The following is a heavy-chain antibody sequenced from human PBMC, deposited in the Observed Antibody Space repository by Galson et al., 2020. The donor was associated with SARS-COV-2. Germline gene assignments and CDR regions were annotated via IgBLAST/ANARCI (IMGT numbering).Heavy chain of an antibody. D-gene: IGHD2-15*01. CDR3: ARVHCSGGSCYYRAFDI. V-gene: IGHV4-39*01. Sequence: ASETLSLTCTVSGGSISSSSYYWGWIRQPPGKGLEWIGSIYYSGSTYYNPSLKSRVTISVDTSKNQFSLKLSSVTAADTAVYYCARVHCSGGSCYYRAFDIWGQGTMVTVSS. CDR1: GGSISSSSYY. J-gene: IGHJ3*02. CDR2: IYYSGST.